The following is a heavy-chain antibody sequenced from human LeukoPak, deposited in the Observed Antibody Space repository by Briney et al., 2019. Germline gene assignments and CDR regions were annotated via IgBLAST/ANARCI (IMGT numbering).Heavy chain of an antibody. V-gene: IGHV3-48*01. D-gene: IGHD3-16*01. J-gene: IGHJ5*02. Sequence: GGSLRLSCAASGFTFSSYSMNWVRQAPGKGLEWISYLSSDNYTIYYADSVKGRFIISRDNAKDSLYLQMNSLRAEDTAVYYCARVATDGGGFDPWGQGTLVTVSS. CDR1: GFTFSSYS. CDR3: ARVATDGGGFDP. CDR2: LSSDNYTI.